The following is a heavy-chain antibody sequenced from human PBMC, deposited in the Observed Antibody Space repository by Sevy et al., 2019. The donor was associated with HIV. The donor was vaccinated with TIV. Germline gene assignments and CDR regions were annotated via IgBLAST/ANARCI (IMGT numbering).Heavy chain of an antibody. V-gene: IGHV3-21*01. CDR1: GFTFSSYSLSSYS. CDR2: ISSGSSYI. D-gene: IGHD1-26*01. CDR3: ARDRGVGTSSYGMDV. J-gene: IGHJ6*02. Sequence: GGSLRLSCAASGFTFSSYSLSSYSMNWVRQALGKGLEWVSSISSGSSYIFYADSVKGRFTISRDNAKNSLYLQMNSLRAEDTAVYYCARDRGVGTSSYGMDVWGQGTTVTVSS.